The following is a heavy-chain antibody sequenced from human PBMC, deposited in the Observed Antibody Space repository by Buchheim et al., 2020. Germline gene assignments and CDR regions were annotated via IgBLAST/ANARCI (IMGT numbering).Heavy chain of an antibody. CDR3: AITGGPDPNYYDSSGFDY. CDR1: GFTFSSYE. J-gene: IGHJ4*02. Sequence: EVQLVESGGGLVQPGGSPRLSCAASGFTFSSYEMNWVRQAPGKGLEWVSYISSSGSTIYYADSVKGRFTISRDNAKNSLYLQMNSLRAEDTAVYYCAITGGPDPNYYDSSGFDYWGQGTL. D-gene: IGHD3-22*01. V-gene: IGHV3-48*03. CDR2: ISSSGSTI.